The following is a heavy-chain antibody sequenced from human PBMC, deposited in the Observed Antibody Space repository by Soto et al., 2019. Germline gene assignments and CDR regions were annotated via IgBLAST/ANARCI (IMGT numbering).Heavy chain of an antibody. Sequence: PSETLSLTCTVSGGSISSIDYYWSWIRQLPGKGLEWIAYIYHTGGTYYNPSLKSRITISVDTSKNQFSLKLSSVTAADTAVYFCAGKPNAIYYFDYWGQGTLVTXSS. CDR3: AGKPNAIYYFDY. V-gene: IGHV4-31*03. J-gene: IGHJ4*02. CDR1: GGSISSIDYY. D-gene: IGHD2-8*01. CDR2: IYHTGGT.